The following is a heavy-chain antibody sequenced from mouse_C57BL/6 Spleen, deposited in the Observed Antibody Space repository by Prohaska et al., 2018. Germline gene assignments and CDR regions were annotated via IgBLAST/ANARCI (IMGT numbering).Heavy chain of an antibody. CDR1: GFTFSSYA. V-gene: IGHV5-4*01. Sequence: EVQLVESGGGLVKPGGSLKLSCAASGFTFSSYAMSWVRQTPEKRLEWVATISDGGSYTYYPDNVKGRFTISRDNAKNNLYLQMSHLKSEDTAMYYCARVPGNYFDYWGQGTTLTVSS. D-gene: IGHD1-1*01. CDR2: ISDGGSYT. CDR3: ARVPGNYFDY. J-gene: IGHJ2*01.